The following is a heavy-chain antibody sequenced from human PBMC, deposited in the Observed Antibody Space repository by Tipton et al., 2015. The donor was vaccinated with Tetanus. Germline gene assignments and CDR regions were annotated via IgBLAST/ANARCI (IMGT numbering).Heavy chain of an antibody. J-gene: IGHJ6*02. CDR2: INPDSGGT. V-gene: IGHV1-2*02. CDR1: GYTFTGNY. D-gene: IGHD3-3*01. Sequence: QVQLVQSGAEVKKPGASVKVSCKAAGYTFTGNYLQWVRQAPGQGLEWMGWINPDSGGTNSAQKFQGRVTMTRDTSISTAYMELSRLRSDDTAVYYCARAGPQATFGVKYGMDVWGQGTTVTVSS. CDR3: ARAGPQATFGVKYGMDV.